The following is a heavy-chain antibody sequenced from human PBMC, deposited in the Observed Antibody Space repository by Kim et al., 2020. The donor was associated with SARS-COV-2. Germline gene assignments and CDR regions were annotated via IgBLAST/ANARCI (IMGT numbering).Heavy chain of an antibody. CDR1: GGSISSSSYY. Sequence: SETLSLTCTVSGGSISSSSYYWGWIRQPPGKGLEWIGSIYYSGSTYYNPSLKSRVTISVDTSKNQFSLKLSSVTAADTAVYYCARPKGNRFGKSGLHAFDIWGQGTMVTVSS. CDR2: IYYSGST. V-gene: IGHV4-39*01. J-gene: IGHJ3*02. CDR3: ARPKGNRFGKSGLHAFDI. D-gene: IGHD3-3*01.